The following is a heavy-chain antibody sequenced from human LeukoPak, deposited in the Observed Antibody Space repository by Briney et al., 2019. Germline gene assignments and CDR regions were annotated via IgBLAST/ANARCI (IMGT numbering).Heavy chain of an antibody. D-gene: IGHD3-22*01. Sequence: GGSLRLSCAASGFTFSSYEMNWVRQAPGKGLEWVSYISSSGSTIYYADSVKGRFTISRDNAKNSLYLQMNSLRAEDTAVYYCASFDDSSGYYDYWGQGTLVTVSS. V-gene: IGHV3-48*03. CDR1: GFTFSSYE. J-gene: IGHJ4*02. CDR3: ASFDDSSGYYDY. CDR2: ISSSGSTI.